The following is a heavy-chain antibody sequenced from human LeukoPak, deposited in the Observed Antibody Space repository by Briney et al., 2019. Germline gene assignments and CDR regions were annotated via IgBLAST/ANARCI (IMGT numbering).Heavy chain of an antibody. J-gene: IGHJ4*02. D-gene: IGHD6-19*01. CDR1: GYDFTSVG. CDR2: ISPYNGNT. V-gene: IGHV1-18*01. CDR3: ARAGSGSGWYFDY. Sequence: ASLKVSCKASGYDFTSVGITWVRRAPGQGLEWMGWISPYNGNTRYAQKLQGRVTMTTDTSTTTAYMELRGLRFDDTAVYYCARAGSGSGWYFDYWGQGTLVTVSS.